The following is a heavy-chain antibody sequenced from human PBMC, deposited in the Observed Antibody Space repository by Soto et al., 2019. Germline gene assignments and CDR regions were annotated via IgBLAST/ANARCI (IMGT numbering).Heavy chain of an antibody. CDR3: ARDRVVAARQDYYYGREG. V-gene: IGHV3-21*01. J-gene: IGHJ6*02. CDR2: ISSSSSYI. Sequence: PGGTLRLSCAASGFTFSSYSMNWVRQAPGKGLEWVSSISSSSSYIYYADSVKGRFTISRDNAKNSLYLQMNSLRAEDTAVYYCARDRVVAARQDYYYGREGLGQGTTVTVS. CDR1: GFTFSSYS. D-gene: IGHD6-6*01.